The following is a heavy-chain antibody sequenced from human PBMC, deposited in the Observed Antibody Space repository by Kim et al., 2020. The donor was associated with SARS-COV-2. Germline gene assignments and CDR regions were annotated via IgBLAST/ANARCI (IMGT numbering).Heavy chain of an antibody. CDR3: ARIDSSGYFDAFDI. V-gene: IGHV4-31*02. Sequence: NPSLKSRVTISVDTSKNPFSLKLSSVTAADTAVYYCARIDSSGYFDAFDIWGQGTMVTVSS. J-gene: IGHJ3*02. D-gene: IGHD3-22*01.